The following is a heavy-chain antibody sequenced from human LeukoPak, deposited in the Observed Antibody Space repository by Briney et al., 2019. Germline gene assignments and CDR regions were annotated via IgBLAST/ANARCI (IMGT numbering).Heavy chain of an antibody. CDR1: GYTFTSYG. CDR3: AREPYCSGGSCYSDY. Sequence: ASVKVSCKASGYTFTSYGISWVRQAPGQGLEWMGWISAYNGNTNYAQKLQGRVTMTTDTSTSTAYMELRSLRSDDTAVYYCAREPYCSGGSCYSDYWGQGTLVTVSS. J-gene: IGHJ4*02. V-gene: IGHV1-18*01. D-gene: IGHD2-15*01. CDR2: ISAYNGNT.